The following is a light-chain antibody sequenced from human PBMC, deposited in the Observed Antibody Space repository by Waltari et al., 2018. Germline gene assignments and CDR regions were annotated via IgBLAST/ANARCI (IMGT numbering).Light chain of an antibody. CDR2: DVS. J-gene: IGLJ3*02. CDR3: SSYTSNNAV. V-gene: IGLV2-14*03. Sequence: QSALTHPASVSGSPGQSITVSCTGLSHDGGLHNFVSWYQHHPGKAPKVVIYDVSYRPSGVSDRFSGSKSGNTASLTISGLQAEDEADYYCSSYTSNNAVFGGGTKLTVL. CDR1: SHDGGLHNF.